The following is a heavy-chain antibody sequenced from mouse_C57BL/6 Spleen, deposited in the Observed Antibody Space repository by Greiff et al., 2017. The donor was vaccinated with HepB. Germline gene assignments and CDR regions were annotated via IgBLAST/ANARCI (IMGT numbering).Heavy chain of an antibody. CDR1: GYSFTGYY. CDR3: ARGDYGYFDY. CDR2: INPSTGGT. Sequence: VQLQQSGPELVKPGASVKISCKASGYSFTGYYMNWVKQSPEKSLEWIGEINPSTGGTTYNQKFKAKATLTVDKSSSTAYMQLKSLTSEDSAVYYCARGDYGYFDYWGQGTTLTVSS. V-gene: IGHV1-42*01. D-gene: IGHD2-4*01. J-gene: IGHJ2*01.